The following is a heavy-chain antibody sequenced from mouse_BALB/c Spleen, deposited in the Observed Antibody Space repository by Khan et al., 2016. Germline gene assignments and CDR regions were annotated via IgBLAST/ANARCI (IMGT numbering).Heavy chain of an antibody. D-gene: IGHD2-2*01. CDR3: SSSPYGYWFAY. V-gene: IGHV14-3*02. J-gene: IGHJ3*01. CDR1: GFNIKDTY. Sequence: VQLQQSGAELVKPGASVKLSYTASGFNIKDTYIHWVKQRPEQGLEWIGRIDPANGNTKYDPKFQGKATITADTSSNTAYLQLSSLTSEDTAVYDCSSSPYGYWFAYWGQGTLVTVSA. CDR2: IDPANGNT.